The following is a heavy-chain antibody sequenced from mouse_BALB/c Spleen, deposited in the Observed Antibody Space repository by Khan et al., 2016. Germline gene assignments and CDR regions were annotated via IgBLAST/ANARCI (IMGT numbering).Heavy chain of an antibody. V-gene: IGHV4-1*02. CDR1: GFDFRRYW. J-gene: IGHJ2*01. D-gene: IGHD1-1*01. CDR2: INPDSSTI. Sequence: EVKLEESGGGLVQPGGSLKLSCAASGFDFRRYWMRWVRQAPGKGLEWIGEINPDSSTINYTPSLKDKFIISRDNATNTLYLQMSKVRSEDTALYYCARLGYYGYLDYWGQGTTLTVSS. CDR3: ARLGYYGYLDY.